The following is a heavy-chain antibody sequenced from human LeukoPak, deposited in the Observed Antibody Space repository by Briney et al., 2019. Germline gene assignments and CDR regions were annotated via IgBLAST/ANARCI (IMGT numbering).Heavy chain of an antibody. D-gene: IGHD3-16*02. CDR3: AKDPYDYVWGSYRSGGYFDY. J-gene: IGHJ4*02. CDR1: GFTFSSYA. Sequence: GGSLRLSCAASGFTFSSYAMHWVRQAPGKGLEWVAVISYDGSNKYYADSVKGRFTISRDNSKDTLYLQMNSLRAEDTAVYYCAKDPYDYVWGSYRSGGYFDYWGQGTLVTVSS. CDR2: ISYDGSNK. V-gene: IGHV3-30*04.